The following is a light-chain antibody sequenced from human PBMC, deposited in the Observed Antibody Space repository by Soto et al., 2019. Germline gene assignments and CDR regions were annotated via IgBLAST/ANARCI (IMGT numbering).Light chain of an antibody. Sequence: EIVMTQSPATLSVSPGERATLSCRASQSVGSNLAWYQQKPGQAPRLLIYGASTRATSIPARFSGSGSGTEFTLTISSLQSEDFAVYYCQQYNNWWTFGQGTKVEIK. CDR2: GAS. V-gene: IGKV3-15*01. CDR3: QQYNNWWT. CDR1: QSVGSN. J-gene: IGKJ1*01.